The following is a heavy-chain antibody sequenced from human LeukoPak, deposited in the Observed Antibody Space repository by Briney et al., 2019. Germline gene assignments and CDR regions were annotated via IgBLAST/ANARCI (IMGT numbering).Heavy chain of an antibody. Sequence: GASVKVSCKASGGTFSSYAISWVRQAPGQGLEWMGRIIPIFGTANYAQKFQGRVTITTDESTSTAYMELSSLRSEDTAVYYCARSWIAARWGYGYWGQGTLVTVSS. D-gene: IGHD6-6*01. J-gene: IGHJ4*02. V-gene: IGHV1-69*05. CDR1: GGTFSSYA. CDR2: IIPIFGTA. CDR3: ARSWIAARWGYGY.